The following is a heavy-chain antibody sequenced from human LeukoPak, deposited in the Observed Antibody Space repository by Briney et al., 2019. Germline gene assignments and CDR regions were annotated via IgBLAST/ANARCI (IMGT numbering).Heavy chain of an antibody. J-gene: IGHJ6*03. CDR2: MNPNSGNT. Sequence: GASVKVSCKASGYTFTSYDINWVRQATGQGLEWMGWMNPNSGNTGYAQKFQGRVTITRNTSISTAYMELSSLRSEDTAVYYCARVPTVITPYYYMDVWGKGTTVTVSS. CDR1: GYTFTSYD. D-gene: IGHD4-17*01. V-gene: IGHV1-8*03. CDR3: ARVPTVITPYYYMDV.